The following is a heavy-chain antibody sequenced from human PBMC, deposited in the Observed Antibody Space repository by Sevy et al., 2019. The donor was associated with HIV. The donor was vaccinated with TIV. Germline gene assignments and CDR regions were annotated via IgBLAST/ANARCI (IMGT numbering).Heavy chain of an antibody. CDR1: GFTFSSYG. CDR2: IWYDGSNK. CDR3: ARDPRDFWRGYYTDYYYGMDV. Sequence: GGSLRLSCAASGFTFSSYGMHWVRQAPGKGLEWVAVIWYDGSNKYYADSVKGRFTISRDNSKNTLYLQMNSLRAEDTAVYYCARDPRDFWRGYYTDYYYGMDVWGQGTTVTVSS. V-gene: IGHV3-33*01. J-gene: IGHJ6*02. D-gene: IGHD3-3*01.